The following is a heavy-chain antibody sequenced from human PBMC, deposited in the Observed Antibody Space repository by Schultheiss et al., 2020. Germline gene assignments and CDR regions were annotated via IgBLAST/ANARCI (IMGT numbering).Heavy chain of an antibody. J-gene: IGHJ4*02. CDR2: ISGSGGST. D-gene: IGHD2-2*02. CDR3: ASLGSYCSTTNCYNQAGY. CDR1: GFTVSSIS. V-gene: IGHV3-23*01. Sequence: GGSLRLSCAASGFTVSSISMSWVRQAPGKGLEWVSAISGSGGSTYYADSVKGRFTISRDNAKNSLYLQMNSLRAEDTAVYYCASLGSYCSTTNCYNQAGYWGQGTLVTVSS.